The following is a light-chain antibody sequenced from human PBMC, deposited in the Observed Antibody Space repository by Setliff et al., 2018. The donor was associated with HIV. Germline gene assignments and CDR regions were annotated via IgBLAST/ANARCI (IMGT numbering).Light chain of an antibody. CDR2: EVT. V-gene: IGLV2-14*01. Sequence: QSALTQPASVSGSPGQSFTISCSGTSSDIGTYNYVSWYQQYPGKAPKLMIYEVTNRPSGISNRFSGSKSGNTASLTISGLQAADEADYYCSSYTSSFTHVFGSGTKVTVL. CDR1: SSDIGTYNY. CDR3: SSYTSSFTHV. J-gene: IGLJ1*01.